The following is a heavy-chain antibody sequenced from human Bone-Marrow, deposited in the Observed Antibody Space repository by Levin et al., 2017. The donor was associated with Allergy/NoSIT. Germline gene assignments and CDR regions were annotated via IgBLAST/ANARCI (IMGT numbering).Heavy chain of an antibody. J-gene: IGHJ6*02. CDR2: ITASGSNT. Sequence: GGSLRLSCAASGFTFSRFAMSWVRQAPGKGLEWVSAITASGSNTYYADSVKGRFTISRDNSKNTLYLQMNSLRAEDTAVYYCAKGVLFYYYYGMDVWGQGTTVTVSS. CDR3: AKGVLFYYYYGMDV. D-gene: IGHD3-10*01. V-gene: IGHV3-23*01. CDR1: GFTFSRFA.